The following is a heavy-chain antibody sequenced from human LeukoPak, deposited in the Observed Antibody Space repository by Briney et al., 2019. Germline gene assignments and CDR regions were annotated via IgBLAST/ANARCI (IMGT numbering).Heavy chain of an antibody. Sequence: PSETLSLTCIVSGGSISSSSYYWGWIRQPPGKELEWIGSIYYSGSTYYNPSLKSRVTISVDTSKNQFSLKLSSVTAADTAVYYCARLNSNYDYYYGMDVWGQGTTVTVSS. D-gene: IGHD4-11*01. CDR2: IYYSGST. V-gene: IGHV4-39*01. CDR1: GGSISSSSYY. CDR3: ARLNSNYDYYYGMDV. J-gene: IGHJ6*02.